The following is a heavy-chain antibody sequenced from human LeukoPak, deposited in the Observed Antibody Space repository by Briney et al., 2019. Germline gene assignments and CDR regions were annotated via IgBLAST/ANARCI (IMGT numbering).Heavy chain of an antibody. CDR3: ARDSSYDILTGYYKPSDY. CDR1: GGSISSYY. D-gene: IGHD3-9*01. Sequence: PSETLSLTCTVSGGSISSYYWSWIRQPAGKGLEWIGRIYTSGSTNYNPSLKSRVTMSVDTSKNQFSLKLSSVTAADTAVYYCARDSSYDILTGYYKPSDYWGQGTLVTVSS. CDR2: IYTSGST. J-gene: IGHJ4*02. V-gene: IGHV4-4*07.